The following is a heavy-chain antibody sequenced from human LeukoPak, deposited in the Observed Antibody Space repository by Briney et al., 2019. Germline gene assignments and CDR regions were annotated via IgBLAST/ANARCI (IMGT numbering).Heavy chain of an antibody. CDR3: ARDEYPYGGRTHPYFFDY. J-gene: IGHJ4*02. Sequence: SETLSLTCAVYGGSFSGYYWSWIRQPPGRGLEWIGEINHRGSTNYNPSLKSRVTISVDTSKNQFSLKLNSVTAADTAVYYCARDEYPYGGRTHPYFFDYWGQGTLVTVSS. D-gene: IGHD3-10*01. CDR2: INHRGST. CDR1: GGSFSGYY. V-gene: IGHV4-34*01.